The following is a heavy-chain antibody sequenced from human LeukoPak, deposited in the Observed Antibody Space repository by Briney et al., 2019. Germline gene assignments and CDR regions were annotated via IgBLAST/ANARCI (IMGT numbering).Heavy chain of an antibody. CDR2: IYTSGST. CDR1: GGSMSSGSYY. J-gene: IGHJ5*02. CDR3: ARVFDL. Sequence: PSQTLSLTCTVSGGSMSSGSYYWNWIRQPAGKGLEWLGRIYTSGSTNYSPSLKSRVTISVDTSKNHFSLKLSSVTAADTAVYYCARVFDLWGQGTLVTVSS. V-gene: IGHV4-61*02.